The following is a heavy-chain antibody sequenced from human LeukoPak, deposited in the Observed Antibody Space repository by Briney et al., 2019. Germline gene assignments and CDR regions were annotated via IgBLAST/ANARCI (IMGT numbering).Heavy chain of an antibody. V-gene: IGHV4-61*02. CDR2: VYNTGNT. CDR3: TRMTTGHDY. J-gene: IGHJ4*02. CDR1: GDSISSSDYY. D-gene: IGHD4-17*01. Sequence: SETLSLACTISGDSISSSDYYWSWIRQPAGKGLEWIGRVYNTGNTMYNPSLKSRVTMSIDTSKNQFSLNLRSVTVADAGTYYCTRMTTGHDYWGQGTLVTVSS.